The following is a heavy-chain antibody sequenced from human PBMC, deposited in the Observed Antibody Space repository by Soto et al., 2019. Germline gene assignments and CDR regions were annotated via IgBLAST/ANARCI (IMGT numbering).Heavy chain of an antibody. CDR3: ARWIQGSHAFEI. CDR1: GDSVSSNSAA. CDR2: TYYRSKWYN. V-gene: IGHV6-1*01. J-gene: IGHJ3*02. Sequence: PSQTLSLTCAIAGDSVSSNSAAWNLIRRSPSRGLEWLGRTYYRSKWYNDYAVSVKSRITINPDTSKNQFSLQLNSVTPEDTAVYYCARWIQGSHAFEIWGQGTMVTVSS. D-gene: IGHD5-18*01.